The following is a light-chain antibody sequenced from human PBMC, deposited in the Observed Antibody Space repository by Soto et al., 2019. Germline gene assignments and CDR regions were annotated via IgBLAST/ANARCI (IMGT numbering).Light chain of an antibody. V-gene: IGLV2-14*01. Sequence: QSVLTQPASVSGSPGQSITISCTGTSSDVGGYNYVSWYQQHPGKAPKLMIYEVSNRPSGVSNRFSGSKSGNTASLTISGLQAEDEADYYCSSYTSSSTPYV. CDR2: EVS. CDR3: SSYTSSSTPYV. CDR1: SSDVGGYNY. J-gene: IGLJ1*01.